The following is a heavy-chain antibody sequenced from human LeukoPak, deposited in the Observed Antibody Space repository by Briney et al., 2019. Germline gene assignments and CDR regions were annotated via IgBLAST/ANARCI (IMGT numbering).Heavy chain of an antibody. J-gene: IGHJ4*02. CDR1: GFTFSTYW. CDR2: IKQDGSEK. Sequence: GRSLRLSCAASGFTFSTYWMSWVRQAPGKGLDCVANIKQDGSEKYYVDSVKGRFTISRDNAKNSLYLQMNNLRAEDTAVYYCASQKVGATDYWGQGTLVTVSS. CDR3: ASQKVGATDY. V-gene: IGHV3-7*01. D-gene: IGHD1-26*01.